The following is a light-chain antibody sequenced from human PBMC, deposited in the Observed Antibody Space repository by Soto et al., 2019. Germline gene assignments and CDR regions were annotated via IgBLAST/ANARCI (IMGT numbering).Light chain of an antibody. CDR3: VSFTSSTTYV. CDR2: DVA. J-gene: IGLJ1*01. V-gene: IGLV2-14*03. Sequence: QSALTQPASVSASPGQSITISCTGTSSDVGGSNFVSWYQQHPGKSPKLINYDVATRPSGVSNRFSGSKSGSTASLIISRLQTEDEADYYCVSFTSSTTYVFGSGTKLTVL. CDR1: SSDVGGSNF.